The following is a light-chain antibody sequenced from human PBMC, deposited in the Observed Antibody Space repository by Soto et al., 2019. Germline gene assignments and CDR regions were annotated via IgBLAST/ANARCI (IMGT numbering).Light chain of an antibody. J-gene: IGKJ2*01. Sequence: DIQMTQSPLSLSASVGDRVAITCRSSLSINTYLNWIQQKPGKAPKVLIYVASSLQNGVPSRFSGSGYGTVFTLTISRLQPEDSATYYCQQTFTTPHTFGRGTHLEIK. CDR1: LSINTY. V-gene: IGKV1-39*01. CDR2: VAS. CDR3: QQTFTTPHT.